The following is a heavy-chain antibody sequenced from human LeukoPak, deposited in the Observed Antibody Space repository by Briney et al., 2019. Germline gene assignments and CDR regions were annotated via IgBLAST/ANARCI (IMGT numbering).Heavy chain of an antibody. D-gene: IGHD3-22*01. J-gene: IGHJ1*01. CDR1: GFTFSSYA. CDR3: AKGNYDSSGYPL. CDR2: ISGSGGST. Sequence: GGSLRLSCAASGFTFSSYAMSWVRQAPGKGLEWVSAISGSGGSTYYADSVKGRFTISRDNSKNTLYLQMNSLGAEDTAVYYCAKGNYDSSGYPLWGQGTLVTVSS. V-gene: IGHV3-23*01.